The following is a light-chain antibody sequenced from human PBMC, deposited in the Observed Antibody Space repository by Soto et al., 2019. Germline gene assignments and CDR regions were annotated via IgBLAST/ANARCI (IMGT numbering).Light chain of an antibody. J-gene: IGKJ5*01. Sequence: EIGLTQSPGTLSLSPGERATLSCRASQSVSSNSLAWYQQKPGQAPRLLIYADSNRATGIPARFSGSGSGTDFTLTISSLEPEDFSVYYCQQRYNWPITFGQGTRLEIK. V-gene: IGKV3-11*01. CDR2: ADS. CDR3: QQRYNWPIT. CDR1: QSVSSN.